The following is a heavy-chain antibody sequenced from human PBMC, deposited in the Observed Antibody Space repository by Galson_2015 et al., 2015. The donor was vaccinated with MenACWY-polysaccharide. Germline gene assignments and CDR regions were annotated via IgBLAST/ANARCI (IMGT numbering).Heavy chain of an antibody. D-gene: IGHD3-16*01. V-gene: IGHV2-5*02. CDR1: GSSLRTSEVG. J-gene: IGHJ3*01. CDR3: AHIMITFGGVANLDAFDV. Sequence: PALVNHTQPLALPFTFSGSSLRTSEVGVAWVRQPPGKALEWLAIIYWDNDKRYSPSLRSRFTITKDTSKNQVVLIMSNMDPVDTATYYCAHIMITFGGVANLDAFDVWGQGTMVTVSS. CDR2: IYWDNDK.